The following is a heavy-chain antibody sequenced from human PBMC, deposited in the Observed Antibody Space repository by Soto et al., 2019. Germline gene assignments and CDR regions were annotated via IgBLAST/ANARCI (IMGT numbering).Heavy chain of an antibody. V-gene: IGHV1-18*01. CDR1: GYAFTSCG. D-gene: IGHD2-2*01. J-gene: IGHJ4*02. CDR3: ARGGSYCSSTSCPLDY. CDR2: ISAYNGNT. Sequence: TSVEVTWKACGYAFTSCGRSWVRQAPGQGLEWMGWISAYNGNTNYAQNLQGRVTMTTDTSTSTAYMELRSLRSDDTAVYYCARGGSYCSSTSCPLDYWGQGTLVNVSS.